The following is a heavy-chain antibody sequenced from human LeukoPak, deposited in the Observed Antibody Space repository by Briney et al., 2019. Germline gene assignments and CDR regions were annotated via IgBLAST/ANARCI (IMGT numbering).Heavy chain of an antibody. CDR2: ITGSGGST. CDR1: GFTFSSYA. Sequence: RGSLRLSCAASGFTFSSYAMSWVRQAPGKGLEWVSAITGSGGSTYYADSVEGRFTISRDNSKNTLFLLMNSLRAEDTAVYYCAKGMESSGTYYTGFDCWGQGPRVTVSS. D-gene: IGHD1-26*01. CDR3: AKGMESSGTYYTGFDC. J-gene: IGHJ4*02. V-gene: IGHV3-23*01.